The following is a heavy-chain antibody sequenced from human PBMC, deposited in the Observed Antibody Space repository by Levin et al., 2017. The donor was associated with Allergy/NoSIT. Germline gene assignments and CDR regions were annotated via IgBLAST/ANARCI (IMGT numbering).Heavy chain of an antibody. Sequence: QPGGSLRLSYAASGFTFRNYAMSWVRQAPGKGLKWVSSISSGGGSTYYADSVKGRFTISRDNSETTLYLQMTSLRAEDTAVYYCARQGSGWYGAFDIWGQGTMVTVSS. J-gene: IGHJ3*02. CDR3: ARQGSGWYGAFDI. CDR1: GFTFRNYA. D-gene: IGHD6-19*01. V-gene: IGHV3-23*01. CDR2: ISSGGGST.